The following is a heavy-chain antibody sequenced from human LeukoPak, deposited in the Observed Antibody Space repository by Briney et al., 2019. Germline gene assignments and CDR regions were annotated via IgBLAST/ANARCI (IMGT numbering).Heavy chain of an antibody. Sequence: ASVKVSCKASGYTFTGYYMHWVRQAPGQGLEWMGRINPNSGGTNYAQKFQGRVTMTRDTSISTAYMELSRLRSDDTAVYYCARVRYYDSSGYSIFDYWGQGTLVTVSS. CDR2: INPNSGGT. V-gene: IGHV1-2*06. D-gene: IGHD3-22*01. CDR3: ARVRYYDSSGYSIFDY. J-gene: IGHJ4*02. CDR1: GYTFTGYY.